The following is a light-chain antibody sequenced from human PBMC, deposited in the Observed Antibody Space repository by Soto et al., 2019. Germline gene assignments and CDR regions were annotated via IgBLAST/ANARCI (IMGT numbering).Light chain of an antibody. V-gene: IGKV1-6*01. CDR2: GAS. J-gene: IGKJ2*01. Sequence: AIQMTQSPSSLSASVGYRVTITCLASQNIRKDLAWYQQKPGKAPQILIYGASTLQTGVASRFSGSGSATDFTLTISSLQPEDSAAYYCLQDYNYPFTFGQGTKVDI. CDR3: LQDYNYPFT. CDR1: QNIRKD.